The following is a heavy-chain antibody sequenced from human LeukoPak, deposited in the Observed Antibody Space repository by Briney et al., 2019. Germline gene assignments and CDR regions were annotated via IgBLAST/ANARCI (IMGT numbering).Heavy chain of an antibody. V-gene: IGHV4-34*01. D-gene: IGHD2-21*02. Sequence: SETLSLTCAVYGGSFSGYYWSWIRQPPGKGLEWIGEINHSGSTNYNPSLKSRVTISVDTSKNQFSLKLSSVTAADTAVYYCAGAYCGGDCYSGRAFDIWGQGTMVTVSS. CDR3: AGAYCGGDCYSGRAFDI. CDR1: GGSFSGYY. J-gene: IGHJ3*02. CDR2: INHSGST.